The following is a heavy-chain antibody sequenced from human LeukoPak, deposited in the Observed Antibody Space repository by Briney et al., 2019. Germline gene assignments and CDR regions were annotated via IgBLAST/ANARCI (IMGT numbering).Heavy chain of an antibody. CDR1: GYTFTGYY. J-gene: IGHJ5*02. CDR2: INPNSGGT. D-gene: IGHD3-22*01. V-gene: IGHV1-2*02. CDR3: AREALPSYDSSGYSWFDP. Sequence: PGASVKVSCKASGYTFTGYYMHWVRQAPGQGLEWMGWINPNSGGTNYAQKFQGRVTMTRDTSISTAYMELSRLRSDDTAVYYCAREALPSYDSSGYSWFDPWGQGTLVTVSS.